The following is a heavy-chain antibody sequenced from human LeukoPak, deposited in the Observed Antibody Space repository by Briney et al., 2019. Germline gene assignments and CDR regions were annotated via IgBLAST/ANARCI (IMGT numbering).Heavy chain of an antibody. CDR1: GYTFSTYY. D-gene: IGHD2-15*01. CDR2: INPYSGDT. Sequence: ASVKVSCKTSGYTFSTYYIHWVRQAPGQGLEWLGWINPYSGDTNAAQKFQGRVTITRDTSINTAYMELSRLTPDDTAVYFCARVGYCSGGTCSPSQYLDYWGQGTLVTVSS. V-gene: IGHV1-2*02. CDR3: ARVGYCSGGTCSPSQYLDY. J-gene: IGHJ4*02.